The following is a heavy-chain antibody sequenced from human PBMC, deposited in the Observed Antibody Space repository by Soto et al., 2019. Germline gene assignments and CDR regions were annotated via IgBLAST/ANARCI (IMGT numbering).Heavy chain of an antibody. D-gene: IGHD5-12*01. CDR3: ARDRRRWLQSKDYYYGMDV. J-gene: IGHJ6*02. CDR2: INPSGST. Sequence: QVQLQQSGAGLLKPSETLSLTCAVYGGSFSGYYWSWIRQPPGKGLGWIGEINPSGSTNYNPSLKSRVTISVDTSKNQFSLKLSSVTAADTAVYYCARDRRRWLQSKDYYYGMDVWGQGTTVTVSS. CDR1: GGSFSGYY. V-gene: IGHV4-34*01.